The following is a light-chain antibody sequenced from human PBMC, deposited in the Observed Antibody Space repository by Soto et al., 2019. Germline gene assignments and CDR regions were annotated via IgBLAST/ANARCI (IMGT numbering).Light chain of an antibody. CDR1: QSVSRN. CDR2: GAS. Sequence: EIVMTQSPATLSVSPGERATLSCRASQSVSRNLAWYQQKPAQAPRLLIYGASTRATDIPARFSGSGSGTEFTLAISSLQSEDFSVYYCQQYNDWPLTFGQGTKVEIK. CDR3: QQYNDWPLT. V-gene: IGKV3-15*01. J-gene: IGKJ1*01.